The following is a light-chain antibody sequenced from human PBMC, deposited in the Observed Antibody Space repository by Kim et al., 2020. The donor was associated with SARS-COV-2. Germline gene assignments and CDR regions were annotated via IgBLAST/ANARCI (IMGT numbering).Light chain of an antibody. Sequence: GDRVTITCQASQDISDSLNWYQQRQGKAPKLLIYDASNLEPGVPSRFSGSGYGTDFTFTISRLQPEDIATYYCQQYGDLPPTFGGGTKV. CDR1: QDISDS. CDR2: DAS. CDR3: QQYGDLPPT. V-gene: IGKV1-33*01. J-gene: IGKJ4*01.